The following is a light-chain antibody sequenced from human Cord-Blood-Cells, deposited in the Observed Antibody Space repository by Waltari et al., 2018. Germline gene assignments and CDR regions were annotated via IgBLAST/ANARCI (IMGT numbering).Light chain of an antibody. V-gene: IGKV1-9*01. CDR2: AAS. CDR3: QQLNSYAWT. CDR1: QGISSY. Sequence: DIQLTQSPSFLSASVGDRVTITCRASQGISSYLAWYQQKQGKAPKLLIYAASTLQSGVPSRFSGSGSGTEFTLTISSLQPEDFSTYYCQQLNSYAWTFGQGTKVEIK. J-gene: IGKJ1*01.